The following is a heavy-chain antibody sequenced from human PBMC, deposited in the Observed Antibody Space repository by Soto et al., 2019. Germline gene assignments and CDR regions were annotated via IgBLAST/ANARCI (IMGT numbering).Heavy chain of an antibody. V-gene: IGHV1-46*01. CDR3: ARDQGYYDSSGYYYGRAFDI. J-gene: IGHJ3*02. CDR1: GYTFTSYH. Sequence: GASVKVSCKASGYTFTSYHMHWVRQAPGQGLEWMGIINPSGGSTSYAQKFQGRVTMTRDTSTSTVYMELSSLRSEDTAVYYCARDQGYYDSSGYYYGRAFDIWGQGTMVTVS. CDR2: INPSGGST. D-gene: IGHD3-22*01.